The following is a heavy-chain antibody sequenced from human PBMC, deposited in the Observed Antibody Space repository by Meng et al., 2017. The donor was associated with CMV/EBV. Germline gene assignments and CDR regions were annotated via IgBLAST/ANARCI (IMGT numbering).Heavy chain of an antibody. CDR1: SCGYC. J-gene: IGHJ4*02. CDR2: IYYSGST. Sequence: SCGYCWRWSRQPSGKGLEWIGSIYYSGSTYYNPSLKSRVTISVDTSKNQFSLKLSSVTAADTAVYYCARWGGDIVVVPAAIGEFDYWGQGTLVTVSS. D-gene: IGHD2-2*01. V-gene: IGHV4-39*01. CDR3: ARWGGDIVVVPAAIGEFDY.